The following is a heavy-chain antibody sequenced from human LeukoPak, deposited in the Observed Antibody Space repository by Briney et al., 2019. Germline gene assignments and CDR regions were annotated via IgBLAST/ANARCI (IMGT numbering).Heavy chain of an antibody. CDR3: AKEGQQLVLPVYFDY. D-gene: IGHD6-13*01. CDR1: GFTFSSYG. V-gene: IGHV3-30*18. CDR2: ISYDGSNK. Sequence: GGSLRLSCAASGFTFSSYGMHWVRQAPGKGLEWVAVISYDGSNKYYADSVKGRFTISRDNSKNTLYLQMNSLRAEDTAVYYCAKEGQQLVLPVYFDYWGQGTLVTVSS. J-gene: IGHJ4*02.